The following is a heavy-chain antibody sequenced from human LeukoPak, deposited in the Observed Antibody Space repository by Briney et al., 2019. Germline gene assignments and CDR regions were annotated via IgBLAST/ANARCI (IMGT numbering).Heavy chain of an antibody. Sequence: PGGSLRLSCAASGFSLINSDMHWVRQAPGKGLEWVAFVHYDGSEKHYADSLKGRFTISRDNSKNTLYLQMNSLRGEDMAVYYCARNRVGFHYADAFDLWGQGTMVTVSS. CDR1: GFSLINSD. J-gene: IGHJ3*01. V-gene: IGHV3-30*02. CDR2: VHYDGSEK. D-gene: IGHD5-24*01. CDR3: ARNRVGFHYADAFDL.